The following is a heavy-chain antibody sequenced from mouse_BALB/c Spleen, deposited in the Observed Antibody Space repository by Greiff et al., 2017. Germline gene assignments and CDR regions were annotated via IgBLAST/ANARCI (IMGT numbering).Heavy chain of an antibody. Sequence: LQQPGSELVRPGASVKLSCKASGYTFTSYWMHWVKQRHGQGLEWIGNIYPGSGSTNYDEKFKSKGTLTVDTSSSTAYMHLSSLTSEGSAVYSCKYRYYCSPFAYWGQGTLVTVSA. CDR2: IYPGSGST. J-gene: IGHJ3*01. D-gene: IGHD1-1*01. CDR3: KYRYYCSPFAY. CDR1: GYTFTSYW. V-gene: IGHV1S22*01.